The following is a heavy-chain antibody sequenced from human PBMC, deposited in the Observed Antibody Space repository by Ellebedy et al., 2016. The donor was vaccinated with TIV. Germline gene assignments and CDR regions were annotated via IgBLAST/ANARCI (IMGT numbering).Heavy chain of an antibody. CDR3: AGGYSSGWTDY. Sequence: MPSETLSLTCTVSGGSISSYYWSWIRQPPGTGLEWIGRISTSWRTNYNPSLQSRVTMSVDTSKNQFSLKLSSVTAADTAVYYCAGGYSSGWTDYWGQGTLVTVSS. D-gene: IGHD6-19*01. CDR1: GGSISSYY. CDR2: ISTSWRT. J-gene: IGHJ4*02. V-gene: IGHV4-4*07.